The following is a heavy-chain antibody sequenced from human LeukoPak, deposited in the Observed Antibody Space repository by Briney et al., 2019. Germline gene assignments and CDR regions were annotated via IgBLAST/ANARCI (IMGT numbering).Heavy chain of an antibody. D-gene: IGHD6-19*01. CDR2: INSDGSST. Sequence: GGSLRLSCAASGFTFSSYWRHWVRQAPGKGLVWVSRINSDGSSTSYADSVKGRFTISRDNAKNTLYLQMNSLRAEDTAVYYCARTPSGDSSGARGFDYWGQGTLVTVSS. J-gene: IGHJ4*02. CDR3: ARTPSGDSSGARGFDY. CDR1: GFTFSSYW. V-gene: IGHV3-74*01.